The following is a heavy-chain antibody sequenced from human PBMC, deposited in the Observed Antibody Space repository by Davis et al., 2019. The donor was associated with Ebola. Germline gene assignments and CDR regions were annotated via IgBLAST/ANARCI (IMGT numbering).Heavy chain of an antibody. V-gene: IGHV5-51*01. Sequence: GESLKISCKGSGYTFSKSWIVWVRQMSGKGLEWMGVIYPDDSETTYSPSFQGQVTISDDKSITTAYLHWGTLKASDTAMYYCARSTSVVAPSSGFDIWGQGTMVTVSS. D-gene: IGHD4-23*01. CDR1: GYTFSKSW. CDR3: ARSTSVVAPSSGFDI. J-gene: IGHJ3*02. CDR2: IYPDDSET.